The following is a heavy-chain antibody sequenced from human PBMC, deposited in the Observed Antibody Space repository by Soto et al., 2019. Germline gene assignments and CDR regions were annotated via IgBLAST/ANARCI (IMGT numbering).Heavy chain of an antibody. J-gene: IGHJ2*01. CDR2: ISAYNGNT. CDR1: GYTFTSYG. V-gene: IGHV1-18*01. CDR3: ERRFATVDYWYFDL. Sequence: ASVKVSCKASGYTFTSYGISWVRQAPGQGLEWMGWISAYNGNTNYAQKLQGRVTMTTDTSTSTAYMELRSLRSDDTAVYYCERRFATVDYWYFDLWGRGTLVTVS. D-gene: IGHD4-17*01.